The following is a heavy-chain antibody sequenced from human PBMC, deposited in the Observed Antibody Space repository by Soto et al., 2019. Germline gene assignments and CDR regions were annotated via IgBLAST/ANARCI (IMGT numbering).Heavy chain of an antibody. J-gene: IGHJ5*02. CDR1: GGTFSSYA. V-gene: IGHV1-69*13. CDR3: ARDGYNLNWFDP. CDR2: IIPIFGTA. D-gene: IGHD1-1*01. Sequence: ASVKVSCKASGGTFSSYAISWVRQAPGQGLEWMGGIIPIFGTANYAQKFQGRVTITADESTSTAYMELSSLRSEDTAVYYCARDGYNLNWFDPWGQGTLVTVSS.